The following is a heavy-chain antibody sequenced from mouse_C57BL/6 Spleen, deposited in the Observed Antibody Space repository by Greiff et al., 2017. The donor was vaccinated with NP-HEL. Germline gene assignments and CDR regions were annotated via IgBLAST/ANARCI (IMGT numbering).Heavy chain of an antibody. CDR1: GYTFTSYW. V-gene: IGHV1-69*01. Sequence: QVQLQQPGAELVMPGASVKLSCKASGYTFTSYWMHWVKQRPGQGLEWIGEIDPSDSYTNYNQKFKGKSTLAVDKSSSTAYMQLSSLTAEDAAVYYCARSVDYDGGFAYWGQGTLVTVSA. CDR3: ARSVDYDGGFAY. J-gene: IGHJ3*01. CDR2: IDPSDSYT. D-gene: IGHD2-4*01.